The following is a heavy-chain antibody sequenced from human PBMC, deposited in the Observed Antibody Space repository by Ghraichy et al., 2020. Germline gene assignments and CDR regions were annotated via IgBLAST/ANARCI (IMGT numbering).Heavy chain of an antibody. CDR2: ISGSGGST. CDR3: SKDRAAAGNDF. Sequence: GGSLRLSCAASGFTFSSYAMSWVRQAPGKGLEWVSAISGSGGSTYYADAVKVRFSISIDNSKDTLYLQMNSLRAEDTAVYSCSKDRAAAGNDFWGQGTLVTVSS. CDR1: GFTFSSYA. J-gene: IGHJ4*02. D-gene: IGHD6-13*01. V-gene: IGHV3-23*01.